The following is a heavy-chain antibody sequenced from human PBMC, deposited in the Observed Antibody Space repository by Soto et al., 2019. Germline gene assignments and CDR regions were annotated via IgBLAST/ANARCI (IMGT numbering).Heavy chain of an antibody. CDR1: GGSISSSSYY. J-gene: IGHJ5*02. Sequence: SETLSLTCTVSGGSISSSSYYWGWIRQPPGKGLEWIGSIYYSGSTYYNPSLKSRVTISVDTSKNQFSLKLSSVTAADTAVYYCARHLVTGYDSAGSFDPWGQGTLVTVSS. CDR3: ARHLVTGYDSAGSFDP. V-gene: IGHV4-39*01. CDR2: IYYSGST. D-gene: IGHD3-22*01.